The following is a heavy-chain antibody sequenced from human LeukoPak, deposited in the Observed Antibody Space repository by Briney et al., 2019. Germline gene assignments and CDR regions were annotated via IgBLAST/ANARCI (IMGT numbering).Heavy chain of an antibody. J-gene: IGHJ4*02. CDR2: ISGSGGST. CDR3: TTDLGGFLEWLIK. CDR1: GFTFSSYW. Sequence: GGSLRLSCAASGFTFSSYWMHWVRQAPGKGLEWVSAISGSGGSTYYADSVKGRFTISRDNSKNTLYLQMNSLKTEDTAVYYCTTDLGGFLEWLIKWGQGTLVTVSS. V-gene: IGHV3-23*01. D-gene: IGHD3-3*01.